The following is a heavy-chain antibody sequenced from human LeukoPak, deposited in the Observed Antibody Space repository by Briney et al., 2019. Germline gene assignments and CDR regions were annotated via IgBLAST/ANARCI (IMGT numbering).Heavy chain of an antibody. V-gene: IGHV3-23*01. D-gene: IGHD5-18*01. CDR3: AKVRGYSYGPFDY. CDR2: ISGSGGST. CDR1: GCTFSSYA. Sequence: AGGSLRLSCAASGCTFSSYAMSWVRQAPGKGLEWVSAISGSGGSTYYADSVKGRFTISRDNSKNTLYLQMNSLRAEDTAVYYCAKVRGYSYGPFDYWGQGTLVTVSS. J-gene: IGHJ4*02.